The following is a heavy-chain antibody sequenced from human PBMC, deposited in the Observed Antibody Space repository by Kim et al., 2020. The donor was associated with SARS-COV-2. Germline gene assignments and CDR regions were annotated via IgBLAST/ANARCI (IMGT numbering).Heavy chain of an antibody. CDR1: GGSISSSSYY. J-gene: IGHJ4*02. Sequence: SETLSLTCTVSGGSISSSSYYWGWIRQPPGKGLEWIGSIYYSGSTYYNPSLKSRVTISVDTSKNQFSLKLSSVTAADTAVYYCARGIPENYYGSGSYMYYFDYWGQGTLVTVSS. CDR3: ARGIPENYYGSGSYMYYFDY. CDR2: IYYSGST. D-gene: IGHD3-10*01. V-gene: IGHV4-39*01.